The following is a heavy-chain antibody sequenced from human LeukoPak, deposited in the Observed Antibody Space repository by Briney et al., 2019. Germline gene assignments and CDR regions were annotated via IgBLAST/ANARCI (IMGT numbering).Heavy chain of an antibody. D-gene: IGHD2-2*01. V-gene: IGHV1-8*01. J-gene: IGHJ6*03. CDR2: MNPNSGNT. CDR1: GYTFTSYD. Sequence: ASVKVSCKASGYTFTSYDINWVRQATGQGLEWMGWMNPNSGNTGYAQKFQGRVTMTRNTSISTAYMELSSLRSEDTAVYYCARSVWEYQLLWVYYYYYMDVWGKGTTVTVSS. CDR3: ARSVWEYQLLWVYYYYYMDV.